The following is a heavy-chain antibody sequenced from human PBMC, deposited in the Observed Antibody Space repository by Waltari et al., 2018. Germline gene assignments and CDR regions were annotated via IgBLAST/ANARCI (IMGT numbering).Heavy chain of an antibody. J-gene: IGHJ4*02. CDR3: ARDPELWPTAIDY. D-gene: IGHD1-7*01. CDR1: GFTFNTYA. CDR2: TSYDESNK. Sequence: QVQLVESGGGVVQPGRSLRLSCAASGFTFNTYALHWVRQTPGRGLDWVAVTSYDESNKFYADSVKGRFTISRDNSKNMLYLQMNNLRPEDTAVYYCARDPELWPTAIDYWGQGTLVTVSS. V-gene: IGHV3-30*01.